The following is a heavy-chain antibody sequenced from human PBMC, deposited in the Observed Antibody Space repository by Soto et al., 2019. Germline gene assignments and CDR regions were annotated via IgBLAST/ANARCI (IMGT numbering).Heavy chain of an antibody. J-gene: IGHJ4*02. CDR2: IWYDGSNK. D-gene: IGHD3-16*02. Sequence: QVQLVESGGGVVQPGRSLRLSCAASGFTFSSYGMHWVRQAPGKGLEWVAVIWYDGSNKYYADSVKGRFTISRDNSKNTLYLQMNSLRAEDTAVYYCARETSDLGELSYWGQGTLVTVSS. V-gene: IGHV3-33*01. CDR1: GFTFSSYG. CDR3: ARETSDLGELSY.